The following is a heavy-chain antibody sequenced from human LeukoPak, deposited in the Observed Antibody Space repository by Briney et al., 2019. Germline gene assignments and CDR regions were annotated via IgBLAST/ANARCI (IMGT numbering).Heavy chain of an antibody. D-gene: IGHD5-24*01. CDR1: GFTFSDYW. V-gene: IGHV3-7*01. Sequence: GESLRLSCATSGFTFSDYWMAWVRQAPGKGLEWVANIKQDGSHSYYVDSVGGRFTISRDNAKSSLFLQMNSLRVEDTAVYYCANLWEMGYWGQGTLVTVSS. CDR2: IKQDGSHS. CDR3: ANLWEMGY. J-gene: IGHJ4*02.